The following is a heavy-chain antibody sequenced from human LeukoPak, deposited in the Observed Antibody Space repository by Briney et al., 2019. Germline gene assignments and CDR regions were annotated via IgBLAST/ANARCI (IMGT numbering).Heavy chain of an antibody. Sequence: GGSLRLSCVASGFTFSSYWMSWVRQAPGKGLEWVANIREDGSEKNYLDSVKGRFTISRDNAQNSLYLQMNSLRAEDTAVYYCAKGSGYADNWGQGTLVTVSS. CDR1: GFTFSSYW. CDR2: IREDGSEK. J-gene: IGHJ4*02. D-gene: IGHD3-3*01. V-gene: IGHV3-7*05. CDR3: AKGSGYADN.